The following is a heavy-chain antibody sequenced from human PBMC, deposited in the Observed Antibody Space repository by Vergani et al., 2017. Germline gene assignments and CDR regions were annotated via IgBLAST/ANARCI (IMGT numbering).Heavy chain of an antibody. CDR3: AKVGRSEVAGTFGAFDI. Sequence: EVQLLESGGGLVQPGGSLRLSCAASGFTFGSYAMNWVRQAQGKGLEWVSGISAGASTAYHADSVKGRFTISRDNSKNTLYLQLNSLRAEDTAVYYCAKVGRSEVAGTFGAFDIWGQGTTVTVSS. D-gene: IGHD6-19*01. J-gene: IGHJ3*02. CDR2: ISAGASTA. CDR1: GFTFGSYA. V-gene: IGHV3-23*01.